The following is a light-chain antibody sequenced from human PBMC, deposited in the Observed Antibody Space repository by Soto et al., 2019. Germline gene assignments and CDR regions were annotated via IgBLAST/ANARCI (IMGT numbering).Light chain of an antibody. V-gene: IGKV3-20*01. J-gene: IGKJ1*01. Sequence: EIVLTQSPGTLSLSPGERATLSCRASQSVSSSYLAWYQQKPGQAPRLLIYGASSRATGIPDRFSGSGSGTDFTLTISRLEPEDFAVYNCQQYGNSRTFGQGTKV. CDR1: QSVSSSY. CDR3: QQYGNSRT. CDR2: GAS.